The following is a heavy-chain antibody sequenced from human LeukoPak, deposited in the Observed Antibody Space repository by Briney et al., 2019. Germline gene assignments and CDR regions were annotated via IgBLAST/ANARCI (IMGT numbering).Heavy chain of an antibody. CDR2: INSDGSST. CDR3: VRDDYGDYNIDF. CDR1: GFTFSSYW. Sequence: GGSLTLSCAVSGFTFSSYWMHWLRQAPGKGLVWVSRINSDGSSTTYADSVRGRFTISRDNAKNTLYLQMSSLRAEDTAVYYCVRDDYGDYNIDFWGQGSLVTVSS. V-gene: IGHV3-74*01. J-gene: IGHJ4*02. D-gene: IGHD4-17*01.